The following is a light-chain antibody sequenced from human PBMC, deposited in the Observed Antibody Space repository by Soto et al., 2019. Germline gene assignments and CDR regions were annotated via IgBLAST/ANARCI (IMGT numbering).Light chain of an antibody. V-gene: IGKV3-15*01. CDR1: QSVSSN. Sequence: EIVLTQSPATLSVSPGERATLSCRSSQSVSSNLAWYQQKPGQAPGLLIYGASTRATGIPARFSGSGSGTEFTLTISSLQSEDFAVYYCQQYNNWPPITFGQGTRLEIK. CDR3: QQYNNWPPIT. J-gene: IGKJ5*01. CDR2: GAS.